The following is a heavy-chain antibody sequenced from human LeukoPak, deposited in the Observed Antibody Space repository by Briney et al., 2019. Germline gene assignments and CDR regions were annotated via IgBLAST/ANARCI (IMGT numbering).Heavy chain of an antibody. D-gene: IGHD6-19*01. CDR1: GFTFSSYA. J-gene: IGHJ4*02. CDR2: IRGSGGST. V-gene: IGHV3-23*01. CDR3: AKDQVLGGSGWYSFDY. Sequence: GGSLRLSCAASGFTFSSYAMSWVRQAPGKGLEWVSAIRGSGGSTYYADSVKGRFTISRDNSKNTLYLQMNSLRAEDTAVYYCAKDQVLGGSGWYSFDYWGQGTLVTVSS.